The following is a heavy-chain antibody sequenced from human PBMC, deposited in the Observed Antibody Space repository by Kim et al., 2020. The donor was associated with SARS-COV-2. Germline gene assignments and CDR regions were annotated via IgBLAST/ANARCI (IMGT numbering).Heavy chain of an antibody. V-gene: IGHV4-34*01. CDR2: INHSGST. CDR3: ARGFWAARRSNDAEYFQH. Sequence: GGSFSGYYWSWIRQPAGKGLEWIGEINHSGSTYYNPSHKSRVTISVDTSKNQFYLKLSSVTAADTAVYYCARGFWAARRSNDAEYFQHWVQG. CDR1: GGSFSGYY. D-gene: IGHD6-6*01. J-gene: IGHJ1*01.